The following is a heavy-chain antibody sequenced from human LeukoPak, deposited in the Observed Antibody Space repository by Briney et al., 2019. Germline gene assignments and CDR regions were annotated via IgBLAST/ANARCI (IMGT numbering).Heavy chain of an antibody. D-gene: IGHD3-10*01. J-gene: IGHJ4*02. CDR2: ISSSSSYI. CDR3: AISYGSTGFDY. Sequence: GGSLRLSCAASGFTFSSYWMSWVRQAPGKGLEWVSSISSSSSYIYYADSVKGRFTISRDNAKNSLYLQMNSLRAEDTAVYYCAISYGSTGFDYWGQGTLVTVSS. CDR1: GFTFSSYW. V-gene: IGHV3-21*01.